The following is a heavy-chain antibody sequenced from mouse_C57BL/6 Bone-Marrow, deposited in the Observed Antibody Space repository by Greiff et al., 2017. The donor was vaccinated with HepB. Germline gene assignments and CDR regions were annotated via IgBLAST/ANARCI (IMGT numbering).Heavy chain of an antibody. CDR2: ISYDGSN. J-gene: IGHJ2*01. D-gene: IGHD1-1*02. Sequence: EVKLVESGPGLVKPSQSLSLTCSVTGYSITSGYYWNWIRQFPGNKLEWMGYISYDGSNNYNPSLKNRISITRDTSKNQFFLKLNSVTTEDTATYYCASHGYFDYWGQGTTLTVSS. CDR1: GYSITSGYY. CDR3: ASHGYFDY. V-gene: IGHV3-6*01.